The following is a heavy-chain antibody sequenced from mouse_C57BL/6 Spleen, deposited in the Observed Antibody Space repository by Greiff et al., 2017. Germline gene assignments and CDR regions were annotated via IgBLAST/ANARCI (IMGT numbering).Heavy chain of an antibody. CDR2: INPSNGGT. D-gene: IGHD2-5*01. J-gene: IGHJ4*01. V-gene: IGHV1-53*01. CDR3: ARSRAYSNFYYAMDY. CDR1: GYTFTSYW. Sequence: QVQLQQPGTELVKPGASVKLSCKASGYTFTSYWLHWVKQRPGQGLEWIGNINPSNGGTNYNEKFKSKATLTVDKSSSTAYMQLSRLTSEDSAVYYCARSRAYSNFYYAMDYWGQGTSVTVSS.